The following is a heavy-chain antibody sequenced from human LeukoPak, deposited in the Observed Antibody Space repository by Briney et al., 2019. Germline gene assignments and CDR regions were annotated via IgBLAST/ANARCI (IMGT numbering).Heavy chain of an antibody. V-gene: IGHV4-61*01. CDR2: IYYSGST. Sequence: PSETLSLTCTVSGGSVSSGSYYWSWIRQPPGKGLEWIGYIYYSGSTNYNPSLKSRVTISVDTSKNQFSLKLSSVTAADTAVYYCARVQGGATYYWGQGTLVTVSS. CDR3: ARVQGGATYY. J-gene: IGHJ4*02. CDR1: GGSVSSGSYY. D-gene: IGHD1-26*01.